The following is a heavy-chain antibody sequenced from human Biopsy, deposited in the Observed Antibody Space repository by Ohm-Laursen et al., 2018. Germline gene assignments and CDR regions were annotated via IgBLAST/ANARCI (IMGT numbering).Heavy chain of an antibody. J-gene: IGHJ4*02. CDR3: ARGRNPVWFGEDLDY. D-gene: IGHD3-10*01. CDR1: GYTFTSYE. Sequence: ASVKVSCKASGYTFTSYEINWVRQATGQGLEWMGWMNPNSGSTGYAQKFQGRVTMTRNTSISTAYMEVSSLRSEDTAVYYCARGRNPVWFGEDLDYWGQGTPVTVSS. V-gene: IGHV1-8*01. CDR2: MNPNSGST.